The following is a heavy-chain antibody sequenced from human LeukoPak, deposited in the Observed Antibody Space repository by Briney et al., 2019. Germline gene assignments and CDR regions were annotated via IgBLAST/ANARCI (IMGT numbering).Heavy chain of an antibody. V-gene: IGHV4-39*07. D-gene: IGHD3-10*01. Sequence: SETLSLTCTVSGGSISSSDYYWGWIRQPPGKGLEWIGSFDHTGTTYYNPSLKSRVTTSVDTSKNQFSLRLSSVTAADTAVYYCAREGSDYYGSGSYYRSYYYYMDVWGKGTTVTISS. CDR3: AREGSDYYGSGSYYRSYYYYMDV. CDR1: GGSISSSDYY. CDR2: FDHTGTT. J-gene: IGHJ6*03.